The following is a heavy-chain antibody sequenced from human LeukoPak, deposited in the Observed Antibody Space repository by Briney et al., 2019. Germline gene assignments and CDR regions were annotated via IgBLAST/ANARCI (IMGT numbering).Heavy chain of an antibody. CDR1: GFPFSNFW. J-gene: IGHJ6*03. CDR3: AKGVGGSANYYYMDV. V-gene: IGHV3-7*01. D-gene: IGHD3-10*01. Sequence: GGSLRLSCATSGFPFSNFWMNWVRQAPGKGLEWVANIKQDGSEKFYADSVKGRFTISRGNSKNTLYLQMNSLRAEDTAVYYCAKGVGGSANYYYMDVWGKGTTVTVSS. CDR2: IKQDGSEK.